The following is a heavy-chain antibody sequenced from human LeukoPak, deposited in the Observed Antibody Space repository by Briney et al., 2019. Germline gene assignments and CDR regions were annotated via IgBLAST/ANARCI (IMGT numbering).Heavy chain of an antibody. V-gene: IGHV4-31*11. CDR3: ARDTGPSSGSRTYAFDI. CDR2: IYYSGST. J-gene: IGHJ3*02. D-gene: IGHD1-26*01. Sequence: PSETLSLTCAVYGGSFSGYYWSWIRQHPGKGLEWIGYIYYSGSTYYNPSLKSRVTISVDTSKNQFSLKLSSVTAADTAVYYCARDTGPSSGSRTYAFDIWGQGTMVTVSS. CDR1: GGSFSGYY.